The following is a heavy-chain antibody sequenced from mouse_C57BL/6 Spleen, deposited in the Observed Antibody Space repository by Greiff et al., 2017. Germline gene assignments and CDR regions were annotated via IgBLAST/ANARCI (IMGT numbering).Heavy chain of an antibody. CDR1: GFSLTNYG. CDR3: AKNGGSSPYYFDF. Sequence: VQLQQSGPGLVQPSQSLSITCTVSGFSLTNYGVHWVRQSPGKGLEWLGVIWRRGSTDYNAAFMSRLSITKDNSKSQVFFNMNSLQADYTAIYYCAKNGGSSPYYFDFWGQGTTLTVSS. V-gene: IGHV2-5*01. D-gene: IGHD1-1*01. J-gene: IGHJ2*01. CDR2: IWRRGST.